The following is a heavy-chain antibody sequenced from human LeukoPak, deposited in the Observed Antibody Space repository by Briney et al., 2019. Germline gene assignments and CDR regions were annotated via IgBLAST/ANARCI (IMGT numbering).Heavy chain of an antibody. CDR1: GFTFSSYW. J-gene: IGHJ4*02. CDR3: ARVLFSSSWYFDY. V-gene: IGHV3-74*01. D-gene: IGHD6-13*01. Sequence: GGSLRLSCAASGFTFSSYWMHCVRQAPGKGLVWVSRINSDGSSTSYADSVKGRFTISRDNAKNTLYLQMNSLRAEDTAVYYCARVLFSSSWYFDYWGQGTLVTVSS. CDR2: INSDGSST.